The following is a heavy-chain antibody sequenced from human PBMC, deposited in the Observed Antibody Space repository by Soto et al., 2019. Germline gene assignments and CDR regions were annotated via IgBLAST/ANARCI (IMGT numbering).Heavy chain of an antibody. V-gene: IGHV1-24*01. CDR2: FDPEDGET. CDR3: ATVLAVAGTRPFGY. D-gene: IGHD6-19*01. J-gene: IGHJ4*02. CDR1: GYTLTELS. Sequence: ASVKVSCKVSGYTLTELSMHWVRQAPGKGLEWMGGFDPEDGETIYAQKFQGRVTMTEDTSTDTAYMELSSLRSEDTAVYYCATVLAVAGTRPFGYWGQGTLVTVSS.